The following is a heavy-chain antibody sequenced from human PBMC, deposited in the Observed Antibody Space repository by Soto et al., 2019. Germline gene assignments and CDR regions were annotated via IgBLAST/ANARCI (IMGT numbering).Heavy chain of an antibody. CDR1: GFTFSSYW. CDR3: AVEADCGDYRGGEDAFDI. J-gene: IGHJ3*02. CDR2: IKQDGSEK. D-gene: IGHD4-17*01. V-gene: IGHV3-7*03. Sequence: EVQLVESGGGLVQPGGSLRLSCAASGFTFSSYWMSWVRQAPGKGLEWVANIKQDGSEKYYVDYVKGRFTISRDNAKNSLYQQMNSLRAEDPAVYYCAVEADCGDYRGGEDAFDIWGQGTMVTVSS.